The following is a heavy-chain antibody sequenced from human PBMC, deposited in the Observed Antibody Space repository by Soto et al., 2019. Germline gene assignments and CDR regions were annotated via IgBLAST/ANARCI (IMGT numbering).Heavy chain of an antibody. J-gene: IGHJ4*02. CDR1: GGSISSGGYY. Sequence: PSEPLSLTCTVSGGSISSGGYYWSWIRQHPGKGLEWIGYIYYSGSTYYNPSLKSRVTISVDTSKNQFSLKLSSVTAADTAVYYCARVHLYYFDYWGQGALVTVSS. D-gene: IGHD3-16*01. V-gene: IGHV4-31*03. CDR3: ARVHLYYFDY. CDR2: IYYSGST.